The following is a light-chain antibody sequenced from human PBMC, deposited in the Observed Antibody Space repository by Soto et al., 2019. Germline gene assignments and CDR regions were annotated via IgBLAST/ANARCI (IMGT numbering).Light chain of an antibody. CDR1: QSVSSY. CDR3: QQRSNCPVT. J-gene: IGKJ2*01. Sequence: EIVLTQSPATLSLSPGERATLSCRASQSVSSYLAWYQQKPGQAPRLLIYDASNRATGIPARFSGSGSGTDFTLTSSSLEPEEFAVYYCQQRSNCPVTFGQGTKLAIK. V-gene: IGKV3-11*01. CDR2: DAS.